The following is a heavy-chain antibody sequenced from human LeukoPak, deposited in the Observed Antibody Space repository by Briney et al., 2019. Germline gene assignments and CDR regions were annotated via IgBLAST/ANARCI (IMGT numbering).Heavy chain of an antibody. CDR3: ATTGYNTRWHPDYMDV. Sequence: TAETLSLTCTVSGASISSHYWTWIRQPPGKGLEWIAFIYYRGTTNYNPSLQSRVTISIDTSKNQLSLKLSSVTAADTAVYYCATTGYNTRWHPDYMDVWGKGTTVTVSS. V-gene: IGHV4-59*11. D-gene: IGHD5-12*01. CDR2: IYYRGTT. J-gene: IGHJ6*03. CDR1: GASISSHY.